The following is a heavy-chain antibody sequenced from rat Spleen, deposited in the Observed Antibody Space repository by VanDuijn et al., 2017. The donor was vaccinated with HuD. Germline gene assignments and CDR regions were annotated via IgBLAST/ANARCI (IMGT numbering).Heavy chain of an antibody. V-gene: IGHV5-31*01. D-gene: IGHD1-12*01. Sequence: EVQLVESGGGLVQPGGSLKLSCVASGFTFNNYWMTWIRQVPGKGLEWVASITNAIGRTYYPDSVKGRFTLSRDNAKRTLYLQIDSLRSEDTATYYCARVIYYYVSGGWYFDLWGPGTMVTVSS. J-gene: IGHJ1*01. CDR1: GFTFNNYW. CDR2: ITNAIGRT. CDR3: ARVIYYYVSGGWYFDL.